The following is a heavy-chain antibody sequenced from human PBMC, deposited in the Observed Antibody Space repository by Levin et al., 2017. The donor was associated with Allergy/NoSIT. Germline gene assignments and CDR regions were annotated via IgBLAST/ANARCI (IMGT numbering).Heavy chain of an antibody. CDR2: IKQDGSEK. D-gene: IGHD2-15*01. Sequence: QAGGSLRLSCAASGFTFSDYWLTWVRQAPGKGLEWVANIKQDGSEKFYVDSVKGRFTISRDNAKNSVYLQVDSLRAEDTAVYYCARQTFCSSGACYSRTNYYFDYWGRGTLVTVSS. J-gene: IGHJ4*02. V-gene: IGHV3-7*01. CDR1: GFTFSDYW. CDR3: ARQTFCSSGACYSRTNYYFDY.